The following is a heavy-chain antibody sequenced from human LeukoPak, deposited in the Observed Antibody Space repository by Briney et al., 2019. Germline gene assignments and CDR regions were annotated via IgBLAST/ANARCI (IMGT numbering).Heavy chain of an antibody. J-gene: IGHJ4*02. CDR2: INPNSGGT. V-gene: IGHV1-2*02. CDR3: ARVSYYDSSGYGY. Sequence: GASVKVSCKSSGYTFTGYYMHWVRPAPGQGLAWMGWINPNSGGTNYAQKFQGRVTMTRDTSISTAYMELSRLRSDDTAVYYCARVSYYDSSGYGYWGQGTLVTVSS. D-gene: IGHD3-22*01. CDR1: GYTFTGYY.